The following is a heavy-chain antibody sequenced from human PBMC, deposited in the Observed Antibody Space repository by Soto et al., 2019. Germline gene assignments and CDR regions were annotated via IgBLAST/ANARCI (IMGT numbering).Heavy chain of an antibody. Sequence: QVQLVQSGAEVKKPGASVKVSCKASGYTFNSYAMHWVRQAPGQRLEWMGWINAGNGNTKNSQKFQGRVTITRDTPTCTAYVELSSPRSEVTAVYYCARDEGVGAWSDYWGQGTLVTVSS. CDR1: GYTFNSYA. D-gene: IGHD2-15*01. J-gene: IGHJ4*02. CDR3: ARDEGVGAWSDY. CDR2: INAGNGNT. V-gene: IGHV1-3*01.